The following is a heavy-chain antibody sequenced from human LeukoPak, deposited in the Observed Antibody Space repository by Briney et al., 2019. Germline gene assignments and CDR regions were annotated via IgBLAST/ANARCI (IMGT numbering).Heavy chain of an antibody. CDR3: ARARNTYYYDSSGYSDY. V-gene: IGHV4-38-2*02. Sequence: SETLSLTCTVSGYSISSGYYWGWIRQPPGKGLEWIGSIYHSGSTYYNPSLKSRVTISVDTSKSQFSLKLSSVTAADTAVYYCARARNTYYYDSSGYSDYWGQGTLVTVSS. J-gene: IGHJ4*02. CDR2: IYHSGST. D-gene: IGHD3-22*01. CDR1: GYSISSGYY.